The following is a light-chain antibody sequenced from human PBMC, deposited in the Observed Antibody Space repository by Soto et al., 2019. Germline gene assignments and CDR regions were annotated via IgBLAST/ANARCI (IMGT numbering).Light chain of an antibody. CDR1: QGITFW. J-gene: IGKJ2*01. Sequence: DIQMIQSPSSVSASIGDRVTITCRASQGITFWLAWYQQKPGKAPELLIYSASNLQSGVPSRFSGSGSGTDFTLTISSLQPEDFATYYCQQSHSLPYTFGQGTKLEI. CDR2: SAS. V-gene: IGKV1-12*01. CDR3: QQSHSLPYT.